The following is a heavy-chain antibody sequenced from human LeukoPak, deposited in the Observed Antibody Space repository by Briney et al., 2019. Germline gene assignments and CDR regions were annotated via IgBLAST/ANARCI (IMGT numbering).Heavy chain of an antibody. Sequence: GASVKVSCKASGGTFISYAISWVRQAPGQGLEWMGRIIPILGIANYAQKLQGRVTITADKSTSTAYMELSSLRSEDTAVYYCAREMATIGLVDYWGQGTLVTVSS. D-gene: IGHD5-12*01. CDR2: IIPILGIA. J-gene: IGHJ4*02. CDR1: GGTFISYA. V-gene: IGHV1-69*04. CDR3: AREMATIGLVDY.